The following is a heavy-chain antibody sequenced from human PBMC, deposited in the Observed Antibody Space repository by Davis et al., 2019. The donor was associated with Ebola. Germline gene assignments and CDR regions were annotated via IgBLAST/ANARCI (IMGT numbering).Heavy chain of an antibody. V-gene: IGHV3-73*01. Sequence: GGSLRLSCTASGFPFSSYGMHWVRQASGKGLEWVGRIRSKANSYATAYAASVKGRFTISRDDSKNTAYLQMNSLKTEDTAVYYCNLGGYPNDYWGQGTLVTVSS. CDR1: GFPFSSYG. CDR2: IRSKANSYAT. CDR3: NLGGYPNDY. J-gene: IGHJ4*02. D-gene: IGHD3-22*01.